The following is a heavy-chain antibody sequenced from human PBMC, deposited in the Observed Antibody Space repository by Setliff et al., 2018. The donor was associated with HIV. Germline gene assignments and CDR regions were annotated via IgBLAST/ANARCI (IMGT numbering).Heavy chain of an antibody. CDR1: GYSISSGYY. V-gene: IGHV4-38-2*02. J-gene: IGHJ6*02. Sequence: PSETLSLTCAVSGYSISSGYYWGWLRQAPGKGLEWIGCVYHTGSAYYNPSLKSRLTMSVDTSKNQFSLKLRSVTAADTAVYYCARDRRETHFNYYYGMDVWGRGTTVTVSS. CDR2: VYHTGSA. CDR3: ARDRRETHFNYYYGMDV. D-gene: IGHD1-26*01.